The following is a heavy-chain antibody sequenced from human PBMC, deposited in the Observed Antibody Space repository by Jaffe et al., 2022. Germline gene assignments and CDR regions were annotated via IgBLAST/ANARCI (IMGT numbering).Heavy chain of an antibody. CDR3: ARARSTGHSFDY. CDR1: GYSISSGYY. J-gene: IGHJ4*02. Sequence: QVQLQESGPGLVKPSETLSLTCAVSGYSISSGYYWGWIRQPPGKGLEWIGSIYHSGSTYYNPSLKSRVTISVDTSKNQFSLKLSSVTAADTAVYYCARARSTGHSFDYWGQGTLVTVSS. V-gene: IGHV4-38-2*01. CDR2: IYHSGST.